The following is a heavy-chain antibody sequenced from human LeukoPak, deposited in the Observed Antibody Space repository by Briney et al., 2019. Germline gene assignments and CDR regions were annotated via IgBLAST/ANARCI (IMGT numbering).Heavy chain of an antibody. D-gene: IGHD3-10*01. CDR1: GFTFSSCA. J-gene: IGHJ4*02. CDR3: ARDFMGRLDY. Sequence: GGSLRLSCAASGFTFSSCAMHWVRQAPGKGLEWVAVISYDGSNKYYADSVKGRFTISRDNSKNTLYLQMNSLRAEDTAVYYCARDFMGRLDYWGQGILVTVSS. CDR2: ISYDGSNK. V-gene: IGHV3-30-3*01.